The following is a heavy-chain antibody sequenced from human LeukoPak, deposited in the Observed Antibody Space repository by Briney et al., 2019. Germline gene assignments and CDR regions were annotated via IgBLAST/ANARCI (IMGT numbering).Heavy chain of an antibody. CDR1: GGSVTNDY. CDR2: IDYSGST. Sequence: PSETLSLTCTVTGGSVTNDYWSWIRQPPGKGLEWIGHIDYSGSTNYNPSLKGRVTISVDTSKNQFSLKMSSVTAADTAVYYCATSESVLRYYGMDVCGQRAPFSASS. V-gene: IGHV4-59*08. D-gene: IGHD3-3*01. CDR3: ATSESVLRYYGMDV. J-gene: IGHJ6*02.